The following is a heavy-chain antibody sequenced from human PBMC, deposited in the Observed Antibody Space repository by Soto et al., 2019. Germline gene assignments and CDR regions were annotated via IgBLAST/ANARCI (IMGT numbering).Heavy chain of an antibody. CDR3: ARAPARRAHDY. CDR1: GYTFTSYY. J-gene: IGHJ4*02. CDR2: INPSGGST. Sequence: ASVKVSCKASGYTFTSYYMHWVRQAPGQGPEWMGIINPSGGSTSYAQKFQGRVTMTRDTSTSTVYMELSSLRSEDTAVYCCARAPARRAHDYWGQGTLVTVSS. V-gene: IGHV1-46*03.